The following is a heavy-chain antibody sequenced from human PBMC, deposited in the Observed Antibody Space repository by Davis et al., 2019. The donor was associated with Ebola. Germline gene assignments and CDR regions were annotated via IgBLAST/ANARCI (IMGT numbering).Heavy chain of an antibody. J-gene: IGHJ3*02. CDR2: IYYSGST. CDR3: AREGYYYDSSGYSRGAFDI. D-gene: IGHD3-22*01. Sequence: SETLSLTCPVSGGSISSYYWSWIRQPLGKGLEWIGYIYYSGSTNYNPSLKSRVTISVDTSKNQFSLKLSSVTAADTAVYYCAREGYYYDSSGYSRGAFDIWGQGTMVTVSS. CDR1: GGSISSYY. V-gene: IGHV4-59*01.